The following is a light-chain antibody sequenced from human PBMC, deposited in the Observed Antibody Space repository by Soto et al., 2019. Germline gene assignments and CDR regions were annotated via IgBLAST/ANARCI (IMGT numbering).Light chain of an antibody. Sequence: DIQMTQSPSSLSASVGDRVTITCRASQGSSNYFAWYQQKPGKVPKLLIYAASTLQSGVPSRFSGSGSGTDFTLTSSSLQPEDVATYYCQKYNSAPAFTFGPGTKVDSK. J-gene: IGKJ3*01. CDR3: QKYNSAPAFT. CDR2: AAS. CDR1: QGSSNY. V-gene: IGKV1-27*01.